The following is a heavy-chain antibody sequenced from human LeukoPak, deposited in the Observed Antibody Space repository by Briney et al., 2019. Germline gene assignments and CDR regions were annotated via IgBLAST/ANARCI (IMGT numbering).Heavy chain of an antibody. CDR2: ISYDGSNK. D-gene: IGHD4-23*01. Sequence: PGRSLRLSCAASGFTFSSYAMHWVRQAPGKGLEWVAVISYDGSNKYYADSVKGRFTISRDNSKNTLYLQMNSLRAEDTAVYYCAREPTTVASYYYYYYGMDVWGQGTTVTVSS. J-gene: IGHJ6*02. CDR3: AREPTTVASYYYYYYGMDV. V-gene: IGHV3-30-3*01. CDR1: GFTFSSYA.